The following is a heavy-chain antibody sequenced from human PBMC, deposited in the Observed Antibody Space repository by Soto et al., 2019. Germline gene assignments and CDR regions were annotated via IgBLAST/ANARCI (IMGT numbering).Heavy chain of an antibody. V-gene: IGHV4-30-4*01. Sequence: KTSETLSLTCSVSGASVRSGDYYWSCIRQAPGKGLERIGYIYNSGGSYYNPSLKGRLTISIDTSKNQFSLKLNSVTAADTAIYYCVGTGTTDDYWGRGTLVTVSS. CDR1: GASVRSGDYY. CDR3: VGTGTTDDY. D-gene: IGHD4-17*01. CDR2: IYNSGGS. J-gene: IGHJ4*02.